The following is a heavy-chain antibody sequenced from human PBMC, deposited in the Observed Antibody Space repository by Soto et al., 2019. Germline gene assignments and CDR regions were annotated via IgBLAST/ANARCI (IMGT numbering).Heavy chain of an antibody. V-gene: IGHV3-64D*06. CDR1: GFTFSSYA. CDR3: VKDRPAAISISPQEFDY. CDR2: ISGNGGST. J-gene: IGHJ4*02. Sequence: PGGSLRLSCSASGFTFSSYAMHWVRQAPGKGLEYVSAISGNGGSTYYADSVKGKFTISRDNSKNTLYLQMSSLRAEDTAVYYCVKDRPAAISISPQEFDYWGQGTLVTV. D-gene: IGHD2-2*01.